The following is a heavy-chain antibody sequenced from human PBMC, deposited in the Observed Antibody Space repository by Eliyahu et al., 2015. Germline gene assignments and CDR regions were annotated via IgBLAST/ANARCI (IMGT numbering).Heavy chain of an antibody. J-gene: IGHJ4*02. CDR2: ISGSGGST. Sequence: EVQLLESGGGLVQPGGSLRLSCAAXGFPFSSXARGWVRQAPGKGLEWVSAISGSGGSTYYADSVKGRFTISRDNSKNTLYLQMNSLRAEDTAVYYCASNPIYSSSWYYFDYWGQGTLVTVSS. CDR1: GFPFSSXA. CDR3: ASNPIYSSSWYYFDY. D-gene: IGHD6-13*01. V-gene: IGHV3-23*01.